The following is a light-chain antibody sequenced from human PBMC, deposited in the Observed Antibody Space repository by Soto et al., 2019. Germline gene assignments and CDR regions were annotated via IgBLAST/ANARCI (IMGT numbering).Light chain of an antibody. V-gene: IGLV2-8*01. CDR3: SSYAGSNHNWV. CDR1: SSDVGGYNY. J-gene: IGLJ3*02. Sequence: QSALTQPPSASGSPGQSVTISCTGTSSDVGGYNYVSWYQQHPGEAPKLMIYEVSKRPSGVPDRFSGSKSGNTASLTVSGLQAEDEADYYCSSYAGSNHNWVFGGGTKLTVL. CDR2: EVS.